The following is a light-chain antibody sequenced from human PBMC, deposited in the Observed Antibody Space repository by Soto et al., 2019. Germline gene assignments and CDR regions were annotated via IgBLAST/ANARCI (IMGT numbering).Light chain of an antibody. CDR1: SSNIGAAYD. V-gene: IGLV1-40*01. CDR3: QSYDSSLSGWV. J-gene: IGLJ3*02. Sequence: QSVLTQLPSVSGAPGQKVTISCTRSSSNIGAAYDVHWYQHLPGTAPKLLIYGNNNRPSGVPDRFSGSKSGTSASLAITGLQAEDEADYYCQSYDSSLSGWVFGGGTKVTVL. CDR2: GNN.